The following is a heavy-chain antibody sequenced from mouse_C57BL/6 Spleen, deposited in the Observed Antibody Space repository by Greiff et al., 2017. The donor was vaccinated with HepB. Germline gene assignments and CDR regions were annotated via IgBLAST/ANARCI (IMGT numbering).Heavy chain of an antibody. V-gene: IGHV1-80*01. Sequence: QVQLQQSGAELVKPGASVKISCKASGYAFSSYWMNWVKQRPGKGLEWIGQIYPGDGDTNYNGKFKGKATLTADKSSSTAYMQLSSLTSEDSTVYFCARGNYGSSPLPYYYAMDYWGQGTSVTVSS. CDR2: IYPGDGDT. CDR3: ARGNYGSSPLPYYYAMDY. J-gene: IGHJ4*01. D-gene: IGHD1-1*01. CDR1: GYAFSSYW.